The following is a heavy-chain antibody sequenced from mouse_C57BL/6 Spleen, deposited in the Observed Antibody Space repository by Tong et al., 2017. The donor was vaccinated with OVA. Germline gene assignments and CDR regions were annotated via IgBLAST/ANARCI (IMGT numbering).Heavy chain of an antibody. CDR3: VRDELTGPWFAY. CDR1: GFTFNTYA. J-gene: IGHJ3*01. Sequence: EVQLQESGGGLVQPKGSLKLSCAASGFTFNTYAMHWVRQAPGKGLEWVASIRSKSSNYATYYADSVKDRFTISRDESQSMLYMQMNRLKTEDTAMYYCVRDELTGPWFAYWGQGTLVTVSA. CDR2: IRSKSSNYAT. D-gene: IGHD4-1*01. V-gene: IGHV10-3*01.